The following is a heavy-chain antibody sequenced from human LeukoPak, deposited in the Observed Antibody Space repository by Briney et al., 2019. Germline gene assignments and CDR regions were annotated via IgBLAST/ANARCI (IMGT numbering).Heavy chain of an antibody. CDR1: GFTFSSYW. J-gene: IGHJ4*02. CDR2: IKQDGSEK. V-gene: IGHV3-7*01. CDR3: ATSITIFVPQFDY. Sequence: PGGSLRLSCAASGFTFSSYWMSWVRQAPGKGLEWVANIKQDGSEKYYVDSVKGRFTISRDNAKNSLYLQMNSLRAEDTAVYYCATSITIFVPQFDYWGQGTLVTVSS. D-gene: IGHD3-3*01.